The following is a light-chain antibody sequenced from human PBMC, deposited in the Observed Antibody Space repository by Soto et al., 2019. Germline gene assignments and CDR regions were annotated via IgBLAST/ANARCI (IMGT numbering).Light chain of an antibody. J-gene: IGLJ2*01. CDR1: SSNIGAGYD. CDR3: QSYDSSVSKVV. Sequence: QSVLTQPPSVSGAPGQRVTISCTGSSSNIGAGYDVHWYQQLPGTAPKLLISGNNNRPSGVPDRFSGSKSGTSASLAITGVQAEDEADYYCQSYDSSVSKVVFGGGTKLTVL. CDR2: GNN. V-gene: IGLV1-40*01.